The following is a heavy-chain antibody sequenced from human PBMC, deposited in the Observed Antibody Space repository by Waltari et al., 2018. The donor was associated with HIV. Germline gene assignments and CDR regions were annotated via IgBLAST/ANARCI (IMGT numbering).Heavy chain of an antibody. V-gene: IGHV3-7*01. CDR2: IKQDGSEK. CDR3: ATSRTFDY. CDR1: GFTFSSYG. J-gene: IGHJ4*02. Sequence: EVQLVESGGGLVQPGGSLRLSCAASGFTFSSYGMSWVRQAPGKGLEWVANIKQDGSEKYYVDSVKGRFTISRDNAKNSLYLQMNSLRAEDTAVYYCATSRTFDYWGQGTLVTVSS.